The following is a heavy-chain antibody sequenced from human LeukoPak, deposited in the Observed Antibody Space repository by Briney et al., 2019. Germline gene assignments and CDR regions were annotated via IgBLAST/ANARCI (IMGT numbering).Heavy chain of an antibody. V-gene: IGHV3-30*04. CDR3: ARVSGYCSGGSCPPLDALDI. D-gene: IGHD2-15*01. J-gene: IGHJ3*02. CDR2: ISYDGSNK. CDR1: GFTFSSYA. Sequence: GRSLRLSCAASGFTFSSYAMHWVRQAPGKGPEWVAVISYDGSNKYYADSVKGRFTISRDNSKNTLYLQMNSLRAEDTAVYYCARVSGYCSGGSCPPLDALDIWGQGTMVTVSS.